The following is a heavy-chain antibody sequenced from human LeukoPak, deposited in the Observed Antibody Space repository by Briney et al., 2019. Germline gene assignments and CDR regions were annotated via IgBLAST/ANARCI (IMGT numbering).Heavy chain of an antibody. CDR1: GFTFSSYT. D-gene: IGHD2-2*01. Sequence: PGGSLRLSCTASGFTFSSYTMTWIRQAPGKGLKWVSTITIGDGNTYYADSVKGRFTISRDTAKNSLYLQMNSLRAEDTAVYYCAREGIVVVPAAMGWDRYYYYGMDVWGQGTTVTVSS. V-gene: IGHV3-23*01. CDR2: ITIGDGNT. J-gene: IGHJ6*02. CDR3: AREGIVVVPAAMGWDRYYYYGMDV.